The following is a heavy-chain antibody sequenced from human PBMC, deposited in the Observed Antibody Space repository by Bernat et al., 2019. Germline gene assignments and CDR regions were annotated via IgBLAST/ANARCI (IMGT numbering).Heavy chain of an antibody. CDR3: ARESLGYCSGGSCFWFDP. Sequence: QVQLVQSGAEVKKPGASVKVSCKASGYTFTSYYMHWVRQAPGQGLEWMGIINPSGGSTSYAQKFQGRVTMTRDTSTSTVYMELSSLRSEDTAVYYCARESLGYCSGGSCFWFDPWGQGTLVTVSS. V-gene: IGHV1-46*01. CDR1: GYTFTSYY. CDR2: INPSGGST. D-gene: IGHD2-15*01. J-gene: IGHJ5*02.